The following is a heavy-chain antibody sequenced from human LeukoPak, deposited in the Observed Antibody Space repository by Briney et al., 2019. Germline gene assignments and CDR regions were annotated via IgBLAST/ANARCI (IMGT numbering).Heavy chain of an antibody. J-gene: IGHJ5*02. CDR2: ISGSGGST. CDR1: GFTFSSYA. V-gene: IGHV3-23*01. CDR3: AKDQDIVVVVAVFDP. D-gene: IGHD2-15*01. Sequence: GGSLRLPCAASGFTFSSYAMSWVRQAPGKGLEWVSAISGSGGSTYYADSVKGRFTISRDNSKNTLYLQMNSLRAEDTAVYYCAKDQDIVVVVAVFDPWGQGTLVTVSS.